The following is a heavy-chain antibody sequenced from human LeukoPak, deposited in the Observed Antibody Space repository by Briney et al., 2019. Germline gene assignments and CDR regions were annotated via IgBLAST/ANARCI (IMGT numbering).Heavy chain of an antibody. CDR3: ASGRGVLLWFGESHDAFDI. CDR2: IYYSGST. D-gene: IGHD3-10*01. J-gene: IGHJ3*02. CDR1: GGSNSSGDYY. Sequence: SETLSLTGTVSGGSNSSGDYYWSWIRQPPGKGLEWIGYIYYSGSTYYNPSLKRRVTISVDTSKNQFSLKLSSVTAADTAVYYCASGRGVLLWFGESHDAFDIWGQGTMVTVSS. V-gene: IGHV4-30-4*08.